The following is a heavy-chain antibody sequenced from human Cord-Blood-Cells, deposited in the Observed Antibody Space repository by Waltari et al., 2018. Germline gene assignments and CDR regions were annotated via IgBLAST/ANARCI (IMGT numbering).Heavy chain of an antibody. J-gene: IGHJ3*02. Sequence: EVQLLESGGGLVQPGGSLRISCAASGFTFSSYAMSWVRQASGKGLAWVYAIRGSGGSTYDSGSVKGRFTSSRDKSKNTLYLQMNSLRAEDTAVYYCAKDQGYCSGGSFYSVTAFDIWGQVTMVTVSS. CDR1: GFTFSSYA. V-gene: IGHV3-23*01. CDR3: AKDQGYCSGGSFYSVTAFDI. D-gene: IGHD2-15*01. CDR2: IRGSGGST.